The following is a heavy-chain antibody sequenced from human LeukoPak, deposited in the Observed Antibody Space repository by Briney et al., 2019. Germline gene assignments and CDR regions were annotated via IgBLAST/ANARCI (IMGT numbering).Heavy chain of an antibody. CDR1: GFTFSKYW. CDR2: RNGDGSEK. J-gene: IGHJ4*02. Sequence: GGSLRLSCIASGFTFSKYWMTWVRQTPGKGLEWLAQRNGDGSEKYFVDSVEGRFTISRDNPKNSLYLQMNSLRGDDTAVYFCVRDSGFRSLDYWGQGTLVTVSS. D-gene: IGHD2-15*01. CDR3: VRDSGFRSLDY. V-gene: IGHV3-7*01.